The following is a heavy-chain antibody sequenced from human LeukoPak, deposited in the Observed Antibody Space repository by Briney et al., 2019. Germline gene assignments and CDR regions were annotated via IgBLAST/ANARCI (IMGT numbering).Heavy chain of an antibody. CDR1: GYTFSSYY. Sequence: ASVKVSCKASGYTFSSYYIHWVRQAPGQGLEWMGIINPSGGSTSYAQKFQGRVTMTRVTSTSTVYMELSSLRSEDTAVYYCARLGNPTVSFYYMDVWGKGTTVTVSS. J-gene: IGHJ6*03. CDR3: ARLGNPTVSFYYMDV. CDR2: INPSGGST. V-gene: IGHV1-46*01. D-gene: IGHD4-17*01.